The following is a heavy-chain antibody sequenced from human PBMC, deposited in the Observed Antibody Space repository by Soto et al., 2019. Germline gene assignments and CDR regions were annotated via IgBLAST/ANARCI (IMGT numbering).Heavy chain of an antibody. CDR1: GGSTNSRSDY. D-gene: IGHD3-16*01. J-gene: IGHJ4*02. Sequence: SATLSVTCTGSGGSTNSRSDYWGWIRQPPGKGLEWIGSVYYSGSTHDNPSLQSRVTISVDTSRNQFSLNLISVTAADTAVYFCARQPRGPGYGERGLYFDHWGQGTLVTVSS. CDR2: VYYSGST. CDR3: ARQPRGPGYGERGLYFDH. V-gene: IGHV4-39*01.